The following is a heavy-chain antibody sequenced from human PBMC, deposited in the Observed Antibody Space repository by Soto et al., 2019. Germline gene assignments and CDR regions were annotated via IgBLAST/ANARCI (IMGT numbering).Heavy chain of an antibody. D-gene: IGHD2-15*01. CDR1: S. Sequence: SVNFIKKAPGKVLEWVSPFSSSSSYTYYADSVKGRFTISRDNAKNSLYLQMNSLRAEDTAVYYCGRGATRWSYCSGASCYSDYWGQGTLVTVS. V-gene: IGHV3-21*01. CDR3: GRGATRWSYCSGASCYSDY. J-gene: IGHJ4*02. CDR2: FSSSSSYT.